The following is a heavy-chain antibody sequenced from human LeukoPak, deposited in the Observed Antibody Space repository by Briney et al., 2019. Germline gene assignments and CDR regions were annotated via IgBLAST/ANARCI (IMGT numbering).Heavy chain of an antibody. D-gene: IGHD3-22*01. CDR3: ARDLGDYYDSSGYFDY. V-gene: IGHV3-7*01. CDR2: IRHDGSEK. J-gene: IGHJ4*02. CDR1: GFTFSSYW. Sequence: GSLRLSCAASGFTFSSYWMSWVRQAPGKGLEWVANIRHDGSEKYYVDSVKGRFTISRDNAKDSLYLQMNSLRVEDTAVYYCARDLGDYYDSSGYFDYWGQGTLVTVSS.